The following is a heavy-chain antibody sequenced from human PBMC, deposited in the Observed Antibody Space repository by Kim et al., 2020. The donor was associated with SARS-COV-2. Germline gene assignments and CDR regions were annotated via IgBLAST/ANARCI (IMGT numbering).Heavy chain of an antibody. CDR2: ISGSGGST. V-gene: IGHV3-23*01. CDR3: AKLRGQDYSNYVDY. CDR1: GFTFSSYA. J-gene: IGHJ4*02. Sequence: GGSLRLSCAASGFTFSSYAMSWVRQAPGKGLEWVSAISGSGGSTYYADSVKGRFTISRDNSKNTLYLQMNSLRAEDTAVYYCAKLRGQDYSNYVDYWGQGTLVTVSS. D-gene: IGHD4-4*01.